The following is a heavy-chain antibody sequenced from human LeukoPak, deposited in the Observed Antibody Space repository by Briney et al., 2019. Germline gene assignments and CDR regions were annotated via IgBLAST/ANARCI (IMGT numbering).Heavy chain of an antibody. CDR1: GYTFTSYG. J-gene: IGHJ5*02. CDR3: ARDLIAAAKHGSGWFDP. V-gene: IGHV1-18*01. CDR2: ISAYNGNT. D-gene: IGHD6-13*01. Sequence: ASVKVSCKASGYTFTSYGISWVRQAPGQGLEWMGWISAYNGNTNYAQKLQGRVTMATDTSTSTAYMELRSLRSDDTAVCYCARDLIAAAKHGSGWFDPWGQGTLVTVSS.